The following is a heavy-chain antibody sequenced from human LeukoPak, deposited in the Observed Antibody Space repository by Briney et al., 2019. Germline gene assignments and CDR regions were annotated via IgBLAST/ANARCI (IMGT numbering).Heavy chain of an antibody. J-gene: IGHJ3*02. Sequence: ASVRVSCKASGYTFTGYYMHWVRQAPGHGLEWMGWINPHSGGTHYAQNFQGRVTMTRDTSISTAYMELSRLRYDDTAVYYCASGPTDAFDIWGQGTMVTVSS. CDR3: ASGPTDAFDI. CDR1: GYTFTGYY. V-gene: IGHV1-2*02. CDR2: INPHSGGT.